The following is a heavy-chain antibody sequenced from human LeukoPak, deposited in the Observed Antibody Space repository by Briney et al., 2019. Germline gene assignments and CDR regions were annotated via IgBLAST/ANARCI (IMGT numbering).Heavy chain of an antibody. Sequence: ASVKVSCKASGYIFTDYAIHWLRQAPGQRPEWMGWMNGGNGNTKYSQKFQGRITLISDTSAATAYMELSSLRHDDLAVYYCARGRGTSGSNRDFYYYYYMDVWGKGTTVTVSS. J-gene: IGHJ6*03. V-gene: IGHV1-3*01. CDR3: ARGRGTSGSNRDFYYYYYMDV. CDR2: MNGGNGNT. D-gene: IGHD2-15*01. CDR1: GYIFTDYA.